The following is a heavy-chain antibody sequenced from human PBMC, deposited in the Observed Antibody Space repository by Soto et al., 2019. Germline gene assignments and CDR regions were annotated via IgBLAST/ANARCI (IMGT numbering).Heavy chain of an antibody. V-gene: IGHV3-23*01. Sequence: EVQLLESGGGLVQPGGSLRLSCAASGFTFSSYAMSWVRQAPGKGLEWVSAISGSGGSTYYADAVKGRFTISRDNSKNTLYLQMNSLRAEDTAVYYCAKRRYCSGGSCYPRGAFDIWGQGTMVTVSS. J-gene: IGHJ3*02. CDR1: GFTFSSYA. D-gene: IGHD2-15*01. CDR2: ISGSGGST. CDR3: AKRRYCSGGSCYPRGAFDI.